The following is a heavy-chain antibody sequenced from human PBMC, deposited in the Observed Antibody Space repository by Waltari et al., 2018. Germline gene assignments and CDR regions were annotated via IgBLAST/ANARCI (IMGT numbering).Heavy chain of an antibody. CDR1: GGSLSGYH. Sequence: QVQLQQWGAGLLKPSETLSLTCDVSGGSLSGYHWTWIRQPPGKGMEWIGEINDSGHTTYNPSLESRVTVSIDTANNQFSLSVRSVTAAETAVYYCARVFGYNYYYMDVWGKGTTVTISS. CDR2: INDSGHT. D-gene: IGHD3-3*01. J-gene: IGHJ6*03. V-gene: IGHV4-34*02. CDR3: ARVFGYNYYYMDV.